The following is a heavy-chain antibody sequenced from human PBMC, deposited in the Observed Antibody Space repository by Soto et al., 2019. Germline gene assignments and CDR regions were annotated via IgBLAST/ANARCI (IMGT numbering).Heavy chain of an antibody. V-gene: IGHV3-21*01. CDR3: AIFYIVGATRPDAFDI. Sequence: GGSLRLSCAASGFTFSSYSMNWVRQAPGKGLEWVSSISSSRSYIYYADSVKGRFTISRDNAKNSLYLQMNSLRAEDTAVYYCAIFYIVGATRPDAFDIWGQGTMVTVSS. J-gene: IGHJ3*02. D-gene: IGHD1-26*01. CDR2: ISSSRSYI. CDR1: GFTFSSYS.